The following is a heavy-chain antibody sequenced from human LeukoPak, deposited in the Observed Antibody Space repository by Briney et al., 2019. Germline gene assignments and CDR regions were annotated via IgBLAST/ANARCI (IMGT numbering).Heavy chain of an antibody. CDR3: ARGRPHGNDY. CDR1: GFSFSTYD. CDR2: LGTNGDS. V-gene: IGHV3-13*01. Sequence: PGGSLRLSCVASGFSFSTYDMYWVRQAAGRGLEWVSALGTNGDSYYLGSVKGRFTISRDNAKNTLYLQMNSLRVEDTAVYYCARGRPHGNDYWGQGTLVTVSS. J-gene: IGHJ4*02. D-gene: IGHD4-23*01.